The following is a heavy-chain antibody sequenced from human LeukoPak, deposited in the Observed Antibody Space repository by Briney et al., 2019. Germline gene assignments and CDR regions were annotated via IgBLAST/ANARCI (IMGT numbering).Heavy chain of an antibody. J-gene: IGHJ4*02. D-gene: IGHD3-3*01. CDR2: IYPGDSDT. Sequence: GESLRISFKGSGYTFSSYWIGWVRQMPGKGLEWMGIIYPGDSDTRYSPSLQGQVTISVDTSIGTAYLQWSSLKASDTAIYYCARQNDFRLDYWGQGTLVTVSS. V-gene: IGHV5-51*01. CDR1: GYTFSSYW. CDR3: ARQNDFRLDY.